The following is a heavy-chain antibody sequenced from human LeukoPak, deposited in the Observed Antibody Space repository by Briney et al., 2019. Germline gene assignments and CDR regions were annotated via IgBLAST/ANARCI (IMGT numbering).Heavy chain of an antibody. J-gene: IGHJ4*02. CDR3: AKSPTQYYGSGSYDYFDY. Sequence: GGSLRLSCAASGFTFSSYAMRWVRQAPGKGLEWVAAISGSGGSTYYAESVTGRFTISRDNSKHTLYLQMNSLRAEDTAVYYCAKSPTQYYGSGSYDYFDYWGQGTLVTVSS. CDR2: ISGSGGST. D-gene: IGHD3-10*01. CDR1: GFTFSSYA. V-gene: IGHV3-23*01.